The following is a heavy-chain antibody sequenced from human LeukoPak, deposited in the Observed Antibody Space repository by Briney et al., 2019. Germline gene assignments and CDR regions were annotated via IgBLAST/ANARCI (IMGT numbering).Heavy chain of an antibody. CDR1: GFTFSDYY. D-gene: IGHD2-15*01. J-gene: IGHJ4*02. CDR2: ISSSGSTI. CDR3: AGKVGYCSGGSCYARIDY. V-gene: IGHV3-11*04. Sequence: GGSLRLSCAASGFTFSDYYMSWIRQAPGKGLEWVSYISSSGSTIYYADSVKGRFTISRDNAKNSLYLQMNSLRAEDTAVYYCAGKVGYCSGGSCYARIDYWGQGTLVTVSS.